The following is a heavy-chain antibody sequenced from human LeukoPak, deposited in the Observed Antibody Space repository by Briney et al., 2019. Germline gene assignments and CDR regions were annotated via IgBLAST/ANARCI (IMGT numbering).Heavy chain of an antibody. J-gene: IGHJ4*02. CDR2: MNPNSGNT. CDR1: GYTFTSYD. Sequence: ASVKVSXKASGYTFTSYDINWVRQATGQGLEWMGWMNPNSGNTGYAQEFQGRVAMTRNTSISTAYMELSSLRSGDTAVYYCAVLELIVRENWGQGTLVTVSS. D-gene: IGHD3-3*02. CDR3: AVLELIVREN. V-gene: IGHV1-8*01.